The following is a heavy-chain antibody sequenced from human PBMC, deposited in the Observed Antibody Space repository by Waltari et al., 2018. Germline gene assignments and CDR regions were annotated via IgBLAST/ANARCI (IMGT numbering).Heavy chain of an antibody. CDR3: AKGPDSSGYFSTWLDP. CDR2: YWSDENNK. V-gene: IGHV3-30*02. CDR1: GFTFSNYG. J-gene: IGHJ5*02. Sequence: QVQLVESGGGVVQPGGSLRLSCAASGFTFSNYGIHWVRRVPGKGQGRVDVYWSDENNKHYGDSVQGRFTISRDNSKNTVFLQMDRLTTDDTAVYYCAKGPDSSGYFSTWLDPWGQGILVTVSS. D-gene: IGHD3-22*01.